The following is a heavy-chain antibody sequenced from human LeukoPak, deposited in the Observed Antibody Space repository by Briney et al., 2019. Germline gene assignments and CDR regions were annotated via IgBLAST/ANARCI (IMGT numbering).Heavy chain of an antibody. J-gene: IGHJ4*02. CDR1: GYTFSDYY. CDR2: IIPIFGTA. CDR3: ATGIAAAGTGY. Sequence: SVKVSCKASGYTFSDYYIHWVRQAPGQGLEWMGRIIPIFGTANYAQKFQGRVTITTDESTSTAYMELSSLRSEDTAVYYCATGIAAAGTGYWGQGTLVTVSS. V-gene: IGHV1-69*05. D-gene: IGHD6-13*01.